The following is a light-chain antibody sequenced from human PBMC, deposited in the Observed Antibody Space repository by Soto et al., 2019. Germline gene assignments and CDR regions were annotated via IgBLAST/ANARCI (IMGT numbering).Light chain of an antibody. CDR2: EVT. J-gene: IGLJ1*01. V-gene: IGLV2-14*01. Sequence: QSVVTQPASVSGSPGQSITISCTWTSSDVGGYNYVSWYQHHPGKAPKLMIYEVTNRPSGVSIRFSGSKSGTTASLTISGLQAEDEADYYCLSFTSSFTYIFGTGTKVTVL. CDR3: LSFTSSFTYI. CDR1: SSDVGGYNY.